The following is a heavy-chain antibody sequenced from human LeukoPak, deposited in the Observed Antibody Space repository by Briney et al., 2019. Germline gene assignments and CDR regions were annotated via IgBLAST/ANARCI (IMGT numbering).Heavy chain of an antibody. V-gene: IGHV4-39*01. D-gene: IGHD5-18*01. J-gene: IGHJ4*02. CDR1: GGSISSSSYY. Sequence: SETLSLTCTVSGGSISSSSYYWGWIRQPPGKGLEWIGTIYYSGNTYYNPSLKSRVTISVDTSKNQFSLKLSSVTAADTAVYYCARPSLSGYGNQFDYWGQGTLVTVSS. CDR2: IYYSGNT. CDR3: ARPSLSGYGNQFDY.